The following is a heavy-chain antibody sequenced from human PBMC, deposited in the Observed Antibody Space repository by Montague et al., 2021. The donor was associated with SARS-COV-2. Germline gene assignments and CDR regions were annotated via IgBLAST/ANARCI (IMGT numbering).Heavy chain of an antibody. V-gene: IGHV4-39*01. CDR1: RGSISGRSNY. Sequence: TLSLTCTVSRGSISGRSNYWGWVRQTPGKGLEWIGSFYYTGNTYYNPSPKSRVTISVDTSKNQFSLSLRSVTAVDTSVYFCVRHGSSSWLVSWGQGTLVIVSS. CDR3: VRHGSSSWLVS. D-gene: IGHD6-13*01. CDR2: FYYTGNT. J-gene: IGHJ5*01.